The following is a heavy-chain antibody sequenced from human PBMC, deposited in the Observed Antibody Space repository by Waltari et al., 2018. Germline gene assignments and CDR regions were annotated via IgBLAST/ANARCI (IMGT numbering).Heavy chain of an antibody. Sequence: QLQLQESGPGLVKPSETLSLTCTVSGGSISSSSYYWGWIRQPPGKGLEWIGYIYTSGSTNYTPSLKGRVTISVDTSKNQFSLKLSSVTAADTAVYYCAREGLDYYGMDVWGQGTTVTVSS. J-gene: IGHJ6*02. CDR1: GGSISSSSYY. CDR3: AREGLDYYGMDV. CDR2: IYTSGST. D-gene: IGHD6-6*01. V-gene: IGHV4-61*05.